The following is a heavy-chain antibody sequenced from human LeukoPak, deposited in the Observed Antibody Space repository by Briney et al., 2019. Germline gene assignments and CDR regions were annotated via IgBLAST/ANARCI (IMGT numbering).Heavy chain of an antibody. CDR1: GGSFSGYY. J-gene: IGHJ5*02. D-gene: IGHD2-2*01. V-gene: IGHV4-34*01. CDR3: ARGGSVVVSRKPYNWFDP. Sequence: PSETLSLTCAVYGGSFSGYYWSWIRQPPGKGLEWIGEINHSGSTNYNPSLKSRVTISVDTSKNQFSLKLSSVTAADTAVYYCARGGSVVVSRKPYNWFDPWGQGTLVTVSS. CDR2: INHSGST.